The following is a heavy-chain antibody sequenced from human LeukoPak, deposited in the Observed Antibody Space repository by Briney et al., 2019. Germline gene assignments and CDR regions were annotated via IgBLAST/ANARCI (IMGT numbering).Heavy chain of an antibody. J-gene: IGHJ4*02. CDR2: INHRGST. D-gene: IGHD3-22*01. CDR3: ARGSIYYGDSSAYFDY. V-gene: IGHV4-34*01. Sequence: SETLSLTCGVYSESFSGYFWTYIRQPLGGGLEWIGDINHRGSTNYNPSLKSRVTISVDTSKNQFSLRLTSVTAADTAVYYCARGSIYYGDSSAYFDYWGQGSLVTVSS. CDR1: SESFSGYF.